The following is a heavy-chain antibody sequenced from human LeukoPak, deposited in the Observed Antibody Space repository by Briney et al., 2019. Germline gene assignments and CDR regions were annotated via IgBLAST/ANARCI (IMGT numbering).Heavy chain of an antibody. CDR1: GGTFSSYA. D-gene: IGHD3-22*01. CDR2: IIPILGIA. J-gene: IGHJ4*02. Sequence: SVKVSCKASGGTFSSYAISWVRQAPGQGLEWMGRIIPILGIANYAQKFQGRVTITADKSTSTAYMELSSLRSEDTAVYYCATVYYYDSSSYYLPYWGQGTLVTVSS. V-gene: IGHV1-69*04. CDR3: ATVYYYDSSSYYLPY.